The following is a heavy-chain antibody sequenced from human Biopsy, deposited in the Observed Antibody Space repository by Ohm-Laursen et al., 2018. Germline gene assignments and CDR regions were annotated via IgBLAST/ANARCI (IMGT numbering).Heavy chain of an antibody. CDR2: INPSGGST. V-gene: IGHV1-46*01. D-gene: IGHD3-10*01. CDR3: ARDRIGGRGDPPDH. Sequence: EATVKISCKASGYSFTSYYMHWVRQAPGQGFEWMGKINPSGGSTSYAQKFQGRVTMTRDTSTTTVYMELSSLRSEDTAVYYCARDRIGGRGDPPDHWGQGTLVTVSS. J-gene: IGHJ4*02. CDR1: GYSFTSYY.